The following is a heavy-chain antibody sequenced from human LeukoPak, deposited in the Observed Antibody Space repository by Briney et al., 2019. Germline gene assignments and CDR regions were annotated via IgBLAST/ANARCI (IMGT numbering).Heavy chain of an antibody. J-gene: IGHJ5*02. CDR1: GGSFSGYY. V-gene: IGHV4-34*01. CDR3: ARSVVVAAKNWFDP. CDR2: INHSGST. Sequence: SETLSLTCAVYGGSFSGYYWSWIRQPPGKGLEWIGEINHSGSTNYNPYLKSRVTISVDTSKNQFSLKLSSVTAADTAVYYCARSVVVAAKNWFDPWGQGTLVTVSS. D-gene: IGHD2-15*01.